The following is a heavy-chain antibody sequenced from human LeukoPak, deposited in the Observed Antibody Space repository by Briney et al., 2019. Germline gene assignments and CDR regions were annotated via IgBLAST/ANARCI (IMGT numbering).Heavy chain of an antibody. Sequence: PGGSLRLSCAASGFTFSSYAMHWVRQAPGKGLEWVAVISYDGSNKYYADSVKGRFTISRDNSKNTLYLQMNSLRAEDTAVYYCARGTPYYDILMGGVDYWGQGTLVTVSS. J-gene: IGHJ4*02. CDR3: ARGTPYYDILMGGVDY. V-gene: IGHV3-30-3*01. D-gene: IGHD3-9*01. CDR1: GFTFSSYA. CDR2: ISYDGSNK.